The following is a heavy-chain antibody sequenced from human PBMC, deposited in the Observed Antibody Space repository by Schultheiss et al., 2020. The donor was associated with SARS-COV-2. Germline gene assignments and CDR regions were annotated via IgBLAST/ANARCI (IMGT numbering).Heavy chain of an antibody. D-gene: IGHD7-27*01. Sequence: SETLSLTCTVSGASITSHYWSWIRQPPGKGLEWIGYIYYSGSTYYNPSLKSRVTISVDTSKNQFSLKLSSVTAADTAVYYCARGRNWGYYFDCWGQGTTVTVSS. J-gene: IGHJ4*03. CDR1: GASITSHY. V-gene: IGHV4-59*11. CDR3: ARGRNWGYYFDC. CDR2: IYYSGST.